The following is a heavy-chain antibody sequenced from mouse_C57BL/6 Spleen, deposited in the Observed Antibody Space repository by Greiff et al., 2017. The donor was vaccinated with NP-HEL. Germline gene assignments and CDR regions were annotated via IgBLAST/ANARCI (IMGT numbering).Heavy chain of an antibody. CDR1: GYTFTTYP. CDR2: FHPYNDDT. V-gene: IGHV1-47*01. D-gene: IGHD1-1*01. CDR3: ARRGGYYGSSYMWYFDV. Sequence: QVQLQQSGAELVKPGASVKMSCKASGYTFTTYPIEWMKQNHGKSLEWIGNFHPYNDDTKYNEKFKGKATLTVEKSSSTVYLELSRLTSDDSAVYYCARRGGYYGSSYMWYFDVWGTGTTVTVSS. J-gene: IGHJ1*03.